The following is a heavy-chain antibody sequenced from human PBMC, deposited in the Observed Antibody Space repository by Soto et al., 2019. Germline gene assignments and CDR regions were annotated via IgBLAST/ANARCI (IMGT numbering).Heavy chain of an antibody. CDR3: ARELWSGYKYYYYYMDV. J-gene: IGHJ6*03. CDR2: TRNKANSYTT. CDR1: GFTFSDHY. V-gene: IGHV3-72*01. Sequence: ESGGGLVQPGGSLRLSCAASGFTFSDHYMDWVRQAPGKGLEWVGRTRNKANSYTTEYAASVKGRFTISRDDSKNSLYLQMNSLKTEDTAVYYCARELWSGYKYYYYYMDVWGKGTTVTVSS. D-gene: IGHD3-3*01.